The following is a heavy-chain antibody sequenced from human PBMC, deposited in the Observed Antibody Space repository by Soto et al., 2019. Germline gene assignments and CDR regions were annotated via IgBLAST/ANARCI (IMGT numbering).Heavy chain of an antibody. D-gene: IGHD1-26*01. CDR1: GGCCSGYS. J-gene: IGHJ5*02. V-gene: IGHV4-34*01. CDR3: ARGCASYYKNWFDP. CDR2: INHSGST. Sequence: SEPRSHTRGVDGGCCSGYSRNCIRQPQGKGLDWIGEINHSGSTHYKPPLKSRVTISVDTSKNQFCVKLCSVTVADTAVYYCARGCASYYKNWFDPWGQGTVVTVSS.